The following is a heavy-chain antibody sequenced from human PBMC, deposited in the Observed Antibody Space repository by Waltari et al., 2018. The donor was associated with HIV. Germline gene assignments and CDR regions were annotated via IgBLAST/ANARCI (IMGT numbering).Heavy chain of an antibody. D-gene: IGHD1-26*01. V-gene: IGHV3-7*01. CDR1: GFTFSSYW. J-gene: IGHJ4*02. CDR3: ARRRGSYCLDY. Sequence: EGQLVESGGGLVQPGGSLRLSCAASGFTFSSYWMSWVRQAPGKGREWVANIKQERSEKYYVDSVKGRFTISRDNAKNSLYLQMNSLRAEDTAVYFCARRRGSYCLDYWGQGTLVTVSS. CDR2: IKQERSEK.